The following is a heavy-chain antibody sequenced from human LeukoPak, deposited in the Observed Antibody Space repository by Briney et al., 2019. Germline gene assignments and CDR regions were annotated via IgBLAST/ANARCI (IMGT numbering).Heavy chain of an antibody. CDR1: GFTFSSYS. CDR3: ARDLGTTEYYFDY. V-gene: IGHV3-21*01. Sequence: KTGGSLRLSCAASGFTFSSYSMNWVRQAPGKGLEWVSSISSSSSYIYYADSVKGRFTISRDNAKNSLYLQMNSLRAEDTAVYYCARDLGTTEYYFDYWGRGTLVTVSS. J-gene: IGHJ4*02. D-gene: IGHD1-1*01. CDR2: ISSSSSYI.